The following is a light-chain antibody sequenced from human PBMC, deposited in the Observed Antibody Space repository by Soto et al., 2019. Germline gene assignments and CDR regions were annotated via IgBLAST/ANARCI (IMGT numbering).Light chain of an antibody. CDR3: QEYHSPPFT. J-gene: IGKJ3*01. Sequence: DIQMTQSPSSLPASVGDTVTITCRASQGISSSLAWYQQKAGKVPDLLIYGASTLQSGVPSHFSGSGSGTDFTLTISSLQPEDVATYYCQEYHSPPFTFGPGTKVEMK. CDR1: QGISSS. CDR2: GAS. V-gene: IGKV1-27*01.